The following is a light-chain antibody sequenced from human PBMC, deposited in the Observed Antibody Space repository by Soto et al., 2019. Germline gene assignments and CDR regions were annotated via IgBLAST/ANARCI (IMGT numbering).Light chain of an antibody. CDR2: GAS. V-gene: IGKV3-20*01. Sequence: EIGLTQSPGTLSLSPGERATLSCRASQSVSSSSLAWYQQKPGQAPRLLIYGASSMANGIPDRFSGSGSGTDFTLTISSVEPEDFGVYSCQQYGSSPYTFGQGTELEIK. CDR1: QSVSSSS. CDR3: QQYGSSPYT. J-gene: IGKJ2*01.